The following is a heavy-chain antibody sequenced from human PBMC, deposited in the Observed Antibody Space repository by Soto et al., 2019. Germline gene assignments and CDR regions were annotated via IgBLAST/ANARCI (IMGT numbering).Heavy chain of an antibody. D-gene: IGHD2-15*01. J-gene: IGHJ5*02. V-gene: IGHV4-59*01. CDR1: GGSISSYY. Sequence: QVQLQESGPGLVKPSETLSLTCTVSGGSISSYYWSWIRQPPGKGLEWIGYIYYSGSTNYNPSLKSRVTISVDTSKNQFSLKLSSVTAADTAVYYCARVLSRWWYPGTDHNWFDPWGQGTLVTVSS. CDR3: ARVLSRWWYPGTDHNWFDP. CDR2: IYYSGST.